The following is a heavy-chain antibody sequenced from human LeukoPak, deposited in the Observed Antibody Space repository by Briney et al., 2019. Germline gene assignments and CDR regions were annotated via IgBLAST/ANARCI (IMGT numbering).Heavy chain of an antibody. CDR2: IYYSGST. V-gene: IGHV4-59*08. J-gene: IGHJ3*02. Sequence: RPSETLSLTCTVSGGSISGYYWSWIRQPPGKGLEWIGYIYYSGSTNYNPSLKSRVTISVDTSKNQFSLKLSSVTAADTAVYYCARINCSGGSCYSGVRGAFDIWGQGTMVTVSS. D-gene: IGHD2-15*01. CDR3: ARINCSGGSCYSGVRGAFDI. CDR1: GGSISGYY.